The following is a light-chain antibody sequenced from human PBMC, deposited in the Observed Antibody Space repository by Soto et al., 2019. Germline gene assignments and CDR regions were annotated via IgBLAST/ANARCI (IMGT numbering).Light chain of an antibody. V-gene: IGKV1-5*03. CDR1: QVINRW. Sequence: DIQMTQSPSTLSASVGDRVTITCRASQVINRWLAWYQHKPGKAPKLLIYKASSLESGVPSRFSGSGSGTEFTLTISSLQPDDFVTYYCQQYNTYWTFGQGTKVEIK. J-gene: IGKJ1*01. CDR2: KAS. CDR3: QQYNTYWT.